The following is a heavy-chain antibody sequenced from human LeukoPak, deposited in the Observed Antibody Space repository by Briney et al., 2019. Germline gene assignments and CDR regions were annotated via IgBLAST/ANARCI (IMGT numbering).Heavy chain of an antibody. D-gene: IGHD5-18*01. J-gene: IGHJ4*02. CDR3: ARGAGAAQVPWLNQ. Sequence: SETLSLTCAVYGGSISGYYWSWIRQPPGKGLEWIGEINHSGSTNDNPSLKSRVTISVDTSKNQFSLKLSSVTAADTAVYYCARGAGAAQVPWLNQWGQGTLVTVSS. CDR1: GGSISGYY. V-gene: IGHV4-34*01. CDR2: INHSGST.